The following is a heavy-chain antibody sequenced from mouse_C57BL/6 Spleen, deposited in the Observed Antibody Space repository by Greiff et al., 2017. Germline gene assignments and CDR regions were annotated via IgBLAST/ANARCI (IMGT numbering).Heavy chain of an antibody. V-gene: IGHV5-17*01. J-gene: IGHJ4*01. Sequence: EVQLLESGGGLVKPGGSLTLSCAASGFTFTDYGMHWVRQAPEKGLEWVAYISSGSSTIYYADTMKGRVTISRDNAKNPLFLQMTSLGAEDTAMYYCATMVTRDLDYWGQGTSVTVSS. CDR3: ATMVTRDLDY. CDR1: GFTFTDYG. D-gene: IGHD2-2*01. CDR2: ISSGSSTI.